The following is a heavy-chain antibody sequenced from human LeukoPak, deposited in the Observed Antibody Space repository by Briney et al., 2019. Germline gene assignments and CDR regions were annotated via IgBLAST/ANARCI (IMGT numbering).Heavy chain of an antibody. CDR1: GFTFSSYA. Sequence: GGSLRLSCAASGFTFSSYAMSWVRQAPGKGLEWVSAISCSGGSTYYADSVKGRFTISRDNSKNTLYLQMNSLRAEDTAVYYCARRAYYYGSGSYYNEPDWYFDLWGRGTLVTVSS. D-gene: IGHD3-10*01. CDR3: ARRAYYYGSGSYYNEPDWYFDL. V-gene: IGHV3-23*01. CDR2: ISCSGGST. J-gene: IGHJ2*01.